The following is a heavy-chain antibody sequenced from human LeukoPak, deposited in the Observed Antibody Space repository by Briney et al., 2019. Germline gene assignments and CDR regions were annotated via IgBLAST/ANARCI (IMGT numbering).Heavy chain of an antibody. D-gene: IGHD6-13*01. Sequence: QTGGSLRLSCAASGFTFSSYAMGWVRQAPGKGLEWVSAISGSGGSTYYADSVKGRFTISRDNSKNTLYLQMNSLRAEDTAVYYCASETGYSSIPYGGYWGQGTLVTVSS. CDR3: ASETGYSSIPYGGY. CDR2: ISGSGGST. J-gene: IGHJ4*02. CDR1: GFTFSSYA. V-gene: IGHV3-23*01.